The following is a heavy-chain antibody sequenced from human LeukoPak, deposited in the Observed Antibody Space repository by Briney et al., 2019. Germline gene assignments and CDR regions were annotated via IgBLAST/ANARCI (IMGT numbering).Heavy chain of an antibody. D-gene: IGHD3-10*01. CDR3: AKDASKVPYYYYMDV. CDR1: GFTFISYA. Sequence: GGSLRLSCAASGFTFISYAMSWVRQAPGKGLEWVSGISGSGGSTYYTDSVKGRFTISRDNSKNTLYLQMNSLRAEDMAIYYCAKDASKVPYYYYMDVWGKGTTVTVSS. J-gene: IGHJ6*03. CDR2: ISGSGGST. V-gene: IGHV3-23*01.